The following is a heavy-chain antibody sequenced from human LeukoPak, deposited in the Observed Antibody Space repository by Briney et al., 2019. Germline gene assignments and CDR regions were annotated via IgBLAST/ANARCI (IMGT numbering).Heavy chain of an antibody. CDR3: VNQISGCVY. CDR1: GGSFSGYY. Sequence: SETLSLTCAVYGGSFSGYYWSWIRQPPGKGLEWIGEINHSGSTNYNPSLKSRVTMSVDTSKNQFSLKLSSVTAADTAVYYCVNQISGCVYWGQGTLVTVSS. CDR2: INHSGST. D-gene: IGHD6-19*01. V-gene: IGHV4-34*01. J-gene: IGHJ4*02.